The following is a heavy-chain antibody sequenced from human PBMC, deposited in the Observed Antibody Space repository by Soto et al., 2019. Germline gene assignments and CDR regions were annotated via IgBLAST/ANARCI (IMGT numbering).Heavy chain of an antibody. J-gene: IGHJ4*02. Sequence: SETLSLTCTVSGDSFSDYYWNWIRQVPGKGLEWIGFVFHSATTSYNPSLKTRVAISDDTSKKQFSLRLTSVTAADTAIYYCARGHYSSGWPIDHWGQGVLVTVSS. CDR3: ARGHYSSGWPIDH. CDR1: GDSFSDYY. V-gene: IGHV4-59*01. D-gene: IGHD6-19*01. CDR2: VFHSATT.